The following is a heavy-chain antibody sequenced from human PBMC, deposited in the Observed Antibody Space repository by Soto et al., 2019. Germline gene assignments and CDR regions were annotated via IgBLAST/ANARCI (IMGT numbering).Heavy chain of an antibody. J-gene: IGHJ6*02. D-gene: IGHD2-8*01. CDR3: AGVTSNIFYGMDV. CDR1: GFTFSSYA. Sequence: SLRLSCAASGFTFSSYAMTWVRQAPGKGLEWVSAISGSGGSTYYADSVKGRFTISRDNSKNTLYLQMNSLRAEDTALYYCAGVTSNIFYGMDVWGQGTTVTVSS. CDR2: ISGSGGST. V-gene: IGHV3-23*01.